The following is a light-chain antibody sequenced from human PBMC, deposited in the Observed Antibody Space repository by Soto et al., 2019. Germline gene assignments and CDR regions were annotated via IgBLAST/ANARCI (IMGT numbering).Light chain of an antibody. CDR2: GAS. Sequence: EIVLTQSPGTLSFSPGERATLSCRASQSVNTNYLAWYQQKSGQAPRLLIYGASSRATGIPDRFSGIGSGTDFTLTISRLEPEDFAAYFCQQYGNSPITFGQGTRLEI. CDR1: QSVNTNY. J-gene: IGKJ5*01. V-gene: IGKV3-20*01. CDR3: QQYGNSPIT.